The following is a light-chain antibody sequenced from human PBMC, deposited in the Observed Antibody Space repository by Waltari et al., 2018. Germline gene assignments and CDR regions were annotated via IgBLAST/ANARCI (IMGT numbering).Light chain of an antibody. CDR1: SSDVGGYKY. Sequence: QSALTQPRSVSGFPGQSVTISCTGTSSDVGGYKYVSWYQQHPGKAPKLMIFDVRKRPSGVPDRFSGSKSGSTASLTISGLQAEDEADYYCCSYAGSRWVFGGGTKLTVL. V-gene: IGLV2-11*01. CDR2: DVR. J-gene: IGLJ3*02. CDR3: CSYAGSRWV.